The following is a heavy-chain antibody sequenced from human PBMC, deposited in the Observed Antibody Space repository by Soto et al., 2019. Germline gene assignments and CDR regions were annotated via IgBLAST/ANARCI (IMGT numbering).Heavy chain of an antibody. V-gene: IGHV3-9*01. CDR2: ISWNSGSI. Sequence: EVQLVESGGCLVQPGRSLRLSCAASGFTFDDYAMHWVRQAPGKGLEWVSGISWNSGSIGYADSVKGRFTISRDNAKNSLYLQMNSLRTEDTALYYCAKDMGYDLSPLGYFGYWGQGTLVTVSS. CDR3: AKDMGYDLSPLGYFGY. J-gene: IGHJ4*02. D-gene: IGHD5-12*01. CDR1: GFTFDDYA.